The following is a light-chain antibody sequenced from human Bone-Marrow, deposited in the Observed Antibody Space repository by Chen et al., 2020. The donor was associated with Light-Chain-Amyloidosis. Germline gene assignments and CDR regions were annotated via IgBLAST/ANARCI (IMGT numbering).Light chain of an antibody. CDR2: EVT. CDR1: SSDVGGVNH. V-gene: IGLV2-14*01. J-gene: IGLJ1*01. Sequence: QSALTQPASLSGSPGQSITISCTGTSSDVGGVNHVSWYQQHPDKAPKLMIYEVTNRPSWVPDRFSGSKSDNTASLTISGLQTEDEADYFCSSYTITNTLVFGSGTRVTVL. CDR3: SSYTITNTLV.